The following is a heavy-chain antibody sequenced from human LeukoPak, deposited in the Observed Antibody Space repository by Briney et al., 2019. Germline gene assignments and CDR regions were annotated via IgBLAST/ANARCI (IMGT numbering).Heavy chain of an antibody. CDR3: AKVKNAYYFDY. D-gene: IGHD2/OR15-2a*01. J-gene: IGHJ4*02. CDR2: ITGRGGST. CDR1: GFTFISYA. Sequence: QPGGSRRLSCAASGFTFISYAMTWVRQAPGKGLEWVSSITGRGGSTYYADSVKGRFTIPRDNPKNTLYLQMNGLRADDTAVYYCAKVKNAYYFDYWGQGTLVTVSS. V-gene: IGHV3-23*01.